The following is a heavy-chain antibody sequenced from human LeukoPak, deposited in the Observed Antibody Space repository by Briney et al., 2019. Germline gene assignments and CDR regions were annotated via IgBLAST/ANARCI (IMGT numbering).Heavy chain of an antibody. J-gene: IGHJ5*02. Sequence: GGSLRLSCAASRFTFSSYWMSWVRQAPGKGLEWVANIKEDGGEKYYVDSVKGRLTISRDNAKNSLYLQMNSLRAEDTAVYYCARDRYCSTTSCHGNWFDPWGQGTLVTVSS. D-gene: IGHD2-2*01. CDR2: IKEDGGEK. CDR1: RFTFSSYW. V-gene: IGHV3-7*01. CDR3: ARDRYCSTTSCHGNWFDP.